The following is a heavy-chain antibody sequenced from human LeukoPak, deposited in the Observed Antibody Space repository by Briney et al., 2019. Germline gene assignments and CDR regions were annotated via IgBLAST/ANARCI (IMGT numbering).Heavy chain of an antibody. Sequence: ASVKVSCKASGYTFTGYYMHWVRQAPGQGLEWIGWINPNSGGTNYAQKFQGRVTMTRDTSISTAYMELSRLRSDDTAVYYCARDNPLTPAVGVGDYWGQGTLVTVSS. CDR2: INPNSGGT. D-gene: IGHD2-2*01. CDR1: GYTFTGYY. CDR3: ARDNPLTPAVGVGDY. V-gene: IGHV1-2*02. J-gene: IGHJ4*02.